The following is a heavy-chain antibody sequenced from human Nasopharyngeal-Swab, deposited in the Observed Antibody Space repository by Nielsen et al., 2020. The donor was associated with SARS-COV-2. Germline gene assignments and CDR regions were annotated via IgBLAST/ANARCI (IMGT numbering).Heavy chain of an antibody. Sequence: GESLKISCAASGFTFSSYRMNWVRQAPGKGLEWVSSISSSSSYIYYADSVKGRFTISRDNAKNSLYLQMNSLRAEDTAVYYCARDCYGFSTTCNLLDYWGQGTLVTVS. CDR3: ARDCYGFSTTCNLLDY. CDR2: ISSSSSYI. V-gene: IGHV3-21*01. J-gene: IGHJ4*02. CDR1: GFTFSSYR. D-gene: IGHD2/OR15-2a*01.